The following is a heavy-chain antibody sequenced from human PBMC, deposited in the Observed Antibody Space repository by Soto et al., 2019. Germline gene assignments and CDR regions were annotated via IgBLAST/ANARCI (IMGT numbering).Heavy chain of an antibody. V-gene: IGHV3-49*04. CDR1: GFTFGDYA. J-gene: IGHJ3*02. D-gene: IGHD1-26*01. CDR3: TRVAYLSPSLPHHDAFDI. CDR2: IRSKAYGGTT. Sequence: GGSLRLSCTASGFTFGDYAMSWVRQAPGKGLEWVGFIRSKAYGGTTEYAASVKGRFTISRDDSKSIAYLQMNSLKTEDTAVYYCTRVAYLSPSLPHHDAFDIWGQGTMVTVSS.